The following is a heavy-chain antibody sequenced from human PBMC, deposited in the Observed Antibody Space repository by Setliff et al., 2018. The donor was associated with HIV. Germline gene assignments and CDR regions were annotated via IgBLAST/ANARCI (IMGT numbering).Heavy chain of an antibody. CDR3: ARGRALGV. J-gene: IGHJ3*01. CDR2: INHSGST. Sequence: SETLSLTCDVSGFSITDGFYWAWIRQSPGKGLEWIGSINHSGSTNYNPSLKSRVTISVDTSKNQFSLKLSSVTAADTAVYYCARGRALGVWGQGTMVTVSS. CDR1: GFSITDGFY. D-gene: IGHD3-3*02. V-gene: IGHV4-38-2*01.